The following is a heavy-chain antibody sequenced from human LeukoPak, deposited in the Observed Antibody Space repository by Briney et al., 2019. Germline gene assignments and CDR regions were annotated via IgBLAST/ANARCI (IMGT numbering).Heavy chain of an antibody. D-gene: IGHD1-26*01. Sequence: GGSLRLSCAASGFTVSSNYMSWVRQAPGKGLEWVSVIYSGGSTYYADSVKGRFTISRDNSKNTLYLQMNSLRAEDTAVYYCARENSGSYFGDAFDIWGQGTMVTVSS. CDR2: IYSGGST. CDR1: GFTVSSNY. V-gene: IGHV3-66*01. J-gene: IGHJ3*02. CDR3: ARENSGSYFGDAFDI.